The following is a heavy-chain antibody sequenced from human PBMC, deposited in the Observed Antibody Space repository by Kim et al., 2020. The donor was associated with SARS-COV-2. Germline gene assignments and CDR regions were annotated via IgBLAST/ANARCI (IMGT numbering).Heavy chain of an antibody. Sequence: GGSLRLSCTASGFTFGDYAMSWFRQAPGKGLEWVGFIRSKAYGGTTEYAASVKGRFTISRDDSKSIAYLQMNSLKTEDTAVYYCTRARVTMVRGVIIYYYGTDVWGQGTTVTVSS. D-gene: IGHD3-10*01. CDR2: IRSKAYGGTT. J-gene: IGHJ6*02. CDR1: GFTFGDYA. V-gene: IGHV3-49*03. CDR3: TRARVTMVRGVIIYYYGTDV.